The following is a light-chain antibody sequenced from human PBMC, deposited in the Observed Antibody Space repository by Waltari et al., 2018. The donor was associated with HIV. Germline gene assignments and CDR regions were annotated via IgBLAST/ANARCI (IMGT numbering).Light chain of an antibody. Sequence: QAVVTQEPSLTVFPGGTATATCASTPGPVTVYPYPYWLHQTPGQAPRTLIVDSNVTYAWKPARFSGSLRGAKAALTRSDVQPEDEADYYCFLSYSGVWVFGGGTKLNVL. CDR2: DSN. CDR1: PGPVTVYPY. CDR3: FLSYSGVWV. J-gene: IGLJ3*02. V-gene: IGLV7-46*01.